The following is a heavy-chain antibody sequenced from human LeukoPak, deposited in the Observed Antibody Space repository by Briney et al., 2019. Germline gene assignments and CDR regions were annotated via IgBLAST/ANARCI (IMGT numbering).Heavy chain of an antibody. D-gene: IGHD5-24*01. CDR1: GFSVTNNY. CDR2: FYVGGAT. V-gene: IGHV3-53*01. CDR3: ARGDGYTFFDY. Sequence: GGSLRLSCAVSGFSVTNNYMSWVRQAPGKGLEWVSVFYVGGATYYADSVKGRFTISRDNSENTLYLQMKSLRAEDTAVYYCARGDGYTFFDYWGQGTLVTVSS. J-gene: IGHJ4*02.